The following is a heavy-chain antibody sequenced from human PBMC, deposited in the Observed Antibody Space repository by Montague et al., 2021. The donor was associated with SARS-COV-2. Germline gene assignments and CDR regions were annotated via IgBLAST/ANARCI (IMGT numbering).Heavy chain of an antibody. J-gene: IGHJ5*02. D-gene: IGHD2-2*01. Sequence: SETLSLTCAVPGASISSDNWWNWVRQSPGEGLEWIGEICQAVGTNYNPSLKSRVTIAVDNFSNQVSLKMTSVTAADTAIYYCARVVRGCSGHSCYFDPWGQGTLVTVSS. CDR1: GASISSDNW. CDR2: ICQAVGT. CDR3: ARVVRGCSGHSCYFDP. V-gene: IGHV4-4*02.